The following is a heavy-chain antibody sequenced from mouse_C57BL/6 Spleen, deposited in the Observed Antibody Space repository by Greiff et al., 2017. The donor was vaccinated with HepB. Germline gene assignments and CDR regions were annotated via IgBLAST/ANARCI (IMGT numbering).Heavy chain of an antibody. D-gene: IGHD2-1*01. CDR2: INPNYGTT. V-gene: IGHV1-39*01. CDR3: ARGHGNYVRGSYFDY. Sequence: EVKLMESGPELVKPGASVKISCKASGYSFTDYNMNWVKQSNGKSLEWIGVINPNYGTTSYNQKFKGKATLTVDPSSSTAYMQLNSLTSEDSAVYDCARGHGNYVRGSYFDYWGQGTTLTVSS. CDR1: GYSFTDYN. J-gene: IGHJ2*01.